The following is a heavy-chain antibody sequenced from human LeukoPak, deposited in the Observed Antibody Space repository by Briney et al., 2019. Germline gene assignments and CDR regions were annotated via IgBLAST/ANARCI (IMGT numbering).Heavy chain of an antibody. D-gene: IGHD2-15*01. CDR1: GGSISTYY. V-gene: IGHV4-59*01. J-gene: IGHJ3*02. Sequence: SETLSLTCTVSGGSISTYYWSWIRQPPGKGLEWIGYIYHSGSTNYNPSLKSRVTISVDTSKNRFSLKLSSVTAADTAVYYCAKLEDIVVVVAATGSGHAFDIWGQGTMVTVSS. CDR3: AKLEDIVVVVAATGSGHAFDI. CDR2: IYHSGST.